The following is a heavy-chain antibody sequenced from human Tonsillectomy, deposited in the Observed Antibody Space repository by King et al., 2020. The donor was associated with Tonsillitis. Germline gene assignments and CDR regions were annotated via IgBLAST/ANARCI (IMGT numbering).Heavy chain of an antibody. CDR1: GVTFSSYS. Sequence: VQLVQSGAEVKKPGSSVKVSCKASGVTFSSYSISWVRQAPGQGLEWMGGIIPIFGTANYALKFQGRVTITADESTSKAYMELSSLRSEDTAMYYCASNGLGELIFLTFDYWGQGTLVTVSS. D-gene: IGHD3-16*01. CDR3: ASNGLGELIFLTFDY. V-gene: IGHV1-69*01. CDR2: IIPIFGTA. J-gene: IGHJ4*02.